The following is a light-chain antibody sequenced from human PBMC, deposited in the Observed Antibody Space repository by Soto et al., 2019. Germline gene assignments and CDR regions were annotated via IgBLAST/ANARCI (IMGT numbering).Light chain of an antibody. CDR2: DAS. CDR3: QQYGSSLFT. CDR1: QSVSYY. V-gene: IGKV3-11*01. J-gene: IGKJ3*01. Sequence: EIVLTQSPATLSLSPGERATLSCRASQSVSYYLAWYQQKPGQAPRLLIYDASNRATGIPARFSGSGSGTDFTLTISSLEPEDFAVYYCQQYGSSLFTFGPGTKVDFK.